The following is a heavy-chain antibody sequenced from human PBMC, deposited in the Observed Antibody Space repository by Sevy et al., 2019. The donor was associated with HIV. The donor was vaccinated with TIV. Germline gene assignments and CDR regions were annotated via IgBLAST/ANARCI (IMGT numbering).Heavy chain of an antibody. Sequence: ASVKVSCKVSGYTLTELSMHWVRQAPGKGLEWMGGFDPEDCETIYAQKFQGRVTMTEDTSTDTAYMELSSLRSEDTAVYYCATKQTKRYYYGSGSVPPTDHWGQGTLVTVSS. CDR3: ATKQTKRYYYGSGSVPPTDH. D-gene: IGHD3-10*01. CDR2: FDPEDCET. J-gene: IGHJ4*02. CDR1: GYTLTELS. V-gene: IGHV1-24*01.